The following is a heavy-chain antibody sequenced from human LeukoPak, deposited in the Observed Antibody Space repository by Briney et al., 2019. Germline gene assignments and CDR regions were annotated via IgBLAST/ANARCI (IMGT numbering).Heavy chain of an antibody. CDR3: ARSVRWGWYRYYDL. D-gene: IGHD2-15*01. V-gene: IGHV3-53*01. CDR2: VSRCEGT. CDR1: GHSHSRFW. Sequence: GASLRLSCALSGHSHSRFWMTWVRRAPGEGLEWVCGVSRCEGTSYTHCVKGLFTLSRYNSENTIYFKLNTLRPEDTGVFYCARSVRWGWYRYYDLWGPGTLVTVST. J-gene: IGHJ4*02.